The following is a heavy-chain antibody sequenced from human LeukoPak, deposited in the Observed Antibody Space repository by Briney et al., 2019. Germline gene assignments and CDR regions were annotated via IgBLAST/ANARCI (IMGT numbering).Heavy chain of an antibody. CDR1: GGSISSYY. D-gene: IGHD3-22*01. CDR2: IYYRGST. J-gene: IGHJ6*02. CDR3: ASLATYYSDSSGRNLRTDV. Sequence: PSETLSLTCTVSGGSISSYYWTWIRQPPGKGLEWIGEIYYRGSTKYNPSLKSRVTISVDTSKNQFSLRLSSVTAADTAVYYCASLATYYSDSSGRNLRTDVWGQGTTVTVSS. V-gene: IGHV4-59*01.